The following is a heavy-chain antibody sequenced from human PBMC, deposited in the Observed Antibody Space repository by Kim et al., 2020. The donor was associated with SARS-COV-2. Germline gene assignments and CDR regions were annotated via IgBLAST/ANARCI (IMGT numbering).Heavy chain of an antibody. Sequence: ASVKVSCKASGYTFTSYGISWVRQAPGQGLEWMGWISAYNGNTNYAQKLQGRFTITTDTSTSTAYMELRSLRSDDTAVYYCARAMEVWFGTDVWGQGTTVTVSS. CDR1: GYTFTSYG. CDR2: ISAYNGNT. D-gene: IGHD3-10*01. J-gene: IGHJ6*02. V-gene: IGHV1-18*01. CDR3: ARAMEVWFGTDV.